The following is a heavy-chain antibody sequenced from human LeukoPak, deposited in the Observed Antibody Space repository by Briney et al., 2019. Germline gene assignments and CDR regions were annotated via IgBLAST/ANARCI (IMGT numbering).Heavy chain of an antibody. CDR2: IYYSGST. V-gene: IGHV4-59*01. CDR1: GGSISSYY. J-gene: IGHJ2*01. Sequence: SETLSLTCTVSGGSISSYYWSWIRQPPGKGLEWIGYIYYSGSTNYNPSLKSRVTISVDTSKKQFSLKLSSVTAADTAVYYCARHSIVVVTAGYFDLWGRGTLVTVSS. CDR3: ARHSIVVVTAGYFDL. D-gene: IGHD2-21*02.